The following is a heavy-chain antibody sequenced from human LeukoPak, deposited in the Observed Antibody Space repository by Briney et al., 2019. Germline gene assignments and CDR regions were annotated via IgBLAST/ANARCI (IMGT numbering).Heavy chain of an antibody. CDR1: GGSISSSSYY. D-gene: IGHD6-19*01. Sequence: SETLSLTCTVSGGSISSSSYYWGWIRQPPGKGLEWIGSIYYSGGTYYNPSLKSRVTISVDTSKNQFSLKLSSVTAADTAVYYCARHGVAVAGFFDYWGQGTLVTVSS. CDR3: ARHGVAVAGFFDY. J-gene: IGHJ4*02. CDR2: IYYSGGT. V-gene: IGHV4-39*01.